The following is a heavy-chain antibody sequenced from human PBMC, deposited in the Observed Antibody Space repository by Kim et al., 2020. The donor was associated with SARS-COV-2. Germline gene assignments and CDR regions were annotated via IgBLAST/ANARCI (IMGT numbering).Heavy chain of an antibody. Sequence: GGSLRLSCAASGFTFSSYSMNWVRQAPGKGLEWVSSISSSSSYIYYADSVKGRFTISRDNAKNSLYLQMNSLRAEDTAVYYCARPGELYIYYYGMDVWGQGTTVTVSS. CDR1: GFTFSSYS. J-gene: IGHJ6*02. CDR3: ARPGELYIYYYGMDV. V-gene: IGHV3-21*01. D-gene: IGHD3-10*01. CDR2: ISSSSSYI.